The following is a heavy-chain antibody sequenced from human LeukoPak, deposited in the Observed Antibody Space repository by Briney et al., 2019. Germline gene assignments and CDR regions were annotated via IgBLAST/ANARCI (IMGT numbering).Heavy chain of an antibody. CDR2: INPNGGGT. D-gene: IGHD4-17*01. Sequence: ASVKVSCKASGYTFSGYYIHWVRQAPGQGLEWMGWINPNGGGTQYAQKFQGRVTMTRDTSISTAYMELSSLRSDDTAVYYCANYGDYGGTQNIYFYAMDVWGQGTTVTVSS. J-gene: IGHJ6*02. CDR3: ANYGDYGGTQNIYFYAMDV. V-gene: IGHV1-2*02. CDR1: GYTFSGYY.